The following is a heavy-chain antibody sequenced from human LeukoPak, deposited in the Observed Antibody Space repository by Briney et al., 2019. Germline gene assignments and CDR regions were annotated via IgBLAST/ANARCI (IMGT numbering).Heavy chain of an antibody. V-gene: IGHV3-21*01. Sequence: PGGSLRLSCAASGFTFGSYSMNWVRQAPGKGLEWVSSISSSSSYIYYADSVKGRFTISRDNAKNSLYLQMNSLRAEDTAVYYCARDLREAFLEWFLNDAFDIWGQGTMVTVSS. CDR3: ARDLREAFLEWFLNDAFDI. D-gene: IGHD3-3*01. J-gene: IGHJ3*02. CDR2: ISSSSSYI. CDR1: GFTFGSYS.